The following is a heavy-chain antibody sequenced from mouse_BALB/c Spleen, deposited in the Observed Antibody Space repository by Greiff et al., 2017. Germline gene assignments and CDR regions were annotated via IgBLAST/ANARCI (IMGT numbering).Heavy chain of an antibody. CDR2: IYWDDDK. Sequence: QVTLKESGPGILQPSQTLSLTCSFSGFSLSTSGMGVSWIRQPSGKGLEWLAHIYWDDDKRYNPSLKSRLTISKDTSRNQVFLKITSVDTADTATYYCARRADYGSLDYWGQGTTLTVSS. D-gene: IGHD1-1*01. CDR3: ARRADYGSLDY. J-gene: IGHJ2*01. CDR1: GFSLSTSGMG. V-gene: IGHV8-12*01.